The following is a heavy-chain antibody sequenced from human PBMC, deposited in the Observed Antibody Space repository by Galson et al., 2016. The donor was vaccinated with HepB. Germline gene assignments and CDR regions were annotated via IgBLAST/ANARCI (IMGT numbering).Heavy chain of an antibody. CDR2: INVHNGYT. D-gene: IGHD3-16*01. Sequence: QSGAEVKQPGASVKVSCKASGYTFSTYGIAWVRQAPGKGLEWLGWINVHNGYTNYAQSLQGRVTVTTDTSTNTAYMDLRSPTSDDSAVYYCARGPRGGVDYWGQGTLVTVSS. CDR3: ARGPRGGVDY. V-gene: IGHV1-18*01. J-gene: IGHJ4*02. CDR1: GYTFSTYG.